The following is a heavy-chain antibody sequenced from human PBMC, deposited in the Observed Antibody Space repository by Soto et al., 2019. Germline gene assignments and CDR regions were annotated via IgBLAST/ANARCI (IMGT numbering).Heavy chain of an antibody. CDR2: LYSSGKT. J-gene: IGHJ4*02. D-gene: IGHD3-10*02. CDR3: AGLMLAFTEPGGY. V-gene: IGHV4-39*01. Sequence: SETLSLTCTVSVGSVRSSGYYWAWIRQPPGKGLEWIGSLYSSGKTYRNPSLKSRVTMSDDTSKNQLSLRLSSVTAADTAVYYCAGLMLAFTEPGGYWGQGPRGTV. CDR1: VGSVRSSGYY.